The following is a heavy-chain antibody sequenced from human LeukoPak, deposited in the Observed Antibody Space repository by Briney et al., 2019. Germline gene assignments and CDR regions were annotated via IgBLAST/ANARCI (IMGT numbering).Heavy chain of an antibody. D-gene: IGHD2-15*01. V-gene: IGHV3-21*01. Sequence: GGSLRLSCAASGFTFSRYSMNWVRQAPGKGLEWVSSISGGSSYIYYADSVKGRFTISRDNAKNSLYLQMNSLRAEDTAVYYCASGSGYCSGGSCSDYWGQGTLVTVSS. CDR1: GFTFSRYS. CDR3: ASGSGYCSGGSCSDY. CDR2: ISGGSSYI. J-gene: IGHJ4*02.